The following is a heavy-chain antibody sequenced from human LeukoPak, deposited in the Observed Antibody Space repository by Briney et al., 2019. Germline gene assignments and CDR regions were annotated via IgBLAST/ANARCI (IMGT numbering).Heavy chain of an antibody. J-gene: IGHJ4*02. CDR3: ARSTLMVQGGFEN. CDR2: ISGSGGST. Sequence: GGSLRLSCAASGFTFSSYAMSWVRQAPGKGLEWVSAISGSGGSTYYADSVKGRFTISRDNSKNTLYLHMNSLGGEDTAVYYCARSTLMVQGGFENWGQGTLVTVSS. V-gene: IGHV3-23*01. D-gene: IGHD2-8*01. CDR1: GFTFSSYA.